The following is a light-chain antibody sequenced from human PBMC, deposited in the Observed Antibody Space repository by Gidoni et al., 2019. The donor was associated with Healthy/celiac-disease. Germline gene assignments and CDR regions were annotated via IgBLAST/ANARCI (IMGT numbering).Light chain of an antibody. CDR2: KAS. Sequence: DIQPTQSPSTLSASVGDSVTITCRASQSISSWLAWYQQKPGNAPKLLIYKASSLESGVPSRCSGSGSGTEFTLTISSLQPDDFATYYCQQYNSYSWTFGQGTKVEIK. CDR1: QSISSW. CDR3: QQYNSYSWT. J-gene: IGKJ1*01. V-gene: IGKV1-5*03.